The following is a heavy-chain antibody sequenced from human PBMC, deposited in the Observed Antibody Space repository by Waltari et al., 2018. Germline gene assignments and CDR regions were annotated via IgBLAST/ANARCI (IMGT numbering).Heavy chain of an antibody. J-gene: IGHJ3*02. D-gene: IGHD2-2*01. V-gene: IGHV1-69*12. Sequence: QVQLVQSGAEVKKPASSVKVSCKASGGTFSSYAISWVRQAPGQGLEWMGGIIPIFGTANYAQKFQGRVTITADESTSTAYMELSSLRSEDTAVYYCARVKPDCSSTSCYVDAFDIWGQGTMVTVSS. CDR3: ARVKPDCSSTSCYVDAFDI. CDR1: GGTFSSYA. CDR2: IIPIFGTA.